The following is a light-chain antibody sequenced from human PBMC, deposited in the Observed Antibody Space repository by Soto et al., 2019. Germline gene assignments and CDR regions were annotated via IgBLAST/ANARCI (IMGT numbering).Light chain of an antibody. CDR1: NIGVKS. CDR2: DDS. Sequence: SYELTQPPSVSVAPGQTAXVSCGXXNIGVKSVHWYQHQPGQAPVVVVYDDSERPSGIPERFSGSNSGNTATLTISRVEAGXXXXYYCQVWESSTDHWVFGGGTKVTVL. V-gene: IGLV3-21*02. CDR3: QVWESSTDHWV. J-gene: IGLJ3*02.